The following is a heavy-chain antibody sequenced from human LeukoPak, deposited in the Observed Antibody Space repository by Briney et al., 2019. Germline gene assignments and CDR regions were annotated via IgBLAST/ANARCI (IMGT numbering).Heavy chain of an antibody. J-gene: IGHJ4*02. CDR2: IYYSGST. Sequence: SETLSLTCTVSGGSISSYYWSWIRQPPGKGLEWIGYIYYSGSTNYSPSLKSRVTISVDTSKNQFSLKLSSVTAADTAVYYCARDRFRLDYWGQGTLVTVSS. D-gene: IGHD3-10*01. CDR3: ARDRFRLDY. CDR1: GGSISSYY. V-gene: IGHV4-59*01.